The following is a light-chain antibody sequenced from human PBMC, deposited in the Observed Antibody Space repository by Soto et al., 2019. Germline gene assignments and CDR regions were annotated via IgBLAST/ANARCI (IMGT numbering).Light chain of an antibody. CDR1: SGDVGGYNY. J-gene: IGLJ3*02. Sequence: QSALTQPRSLSGSPGHSVTISCTGTSGDVGGYNYVAWYQQRAGEAPELMIYDVTERPSGVPDRFSGSKSGNTAFLTISGLHSEDEADYYCSSYAGSYLWVFGGGTKLTVL. CDR3: SSYAGSYLWV. CDR2: DVT. V-gene: IGLV2-11*01.